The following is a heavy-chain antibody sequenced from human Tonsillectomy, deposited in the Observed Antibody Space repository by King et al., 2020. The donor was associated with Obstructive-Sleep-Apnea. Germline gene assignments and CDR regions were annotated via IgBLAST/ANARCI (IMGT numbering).Heavy chain of an antibody. CDR1: GHSLTSYD. CDR3: ARGYQWLINY. Sequence: QLVQSGAEVKKPGASVKVSCKASGHSLTSYDINWVRQATGQGLEWMGWMNPNTGNTGYAQKFQGRVTMTRNTSITTAYMELTSLRSEDTAGYYCARGYQWLINYWGQGTLVTVSS. CDR2: MNPNTGNT. D-gene: IGHD6-19*01. V-gene: IGHV1-8*01. J-gene: IGHJ4*02.